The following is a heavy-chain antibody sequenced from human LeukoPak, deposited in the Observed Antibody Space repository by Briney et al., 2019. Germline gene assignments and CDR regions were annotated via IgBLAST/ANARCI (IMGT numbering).Heavy chain of an antibody. CDR1: GFTFTRYT. V-gene: IGHV3-30*04. CDR2: VLCDERKK. Sequence: GGSLRLSCAASGFTFTRYTMHWVRQAPGKGLEWVAVVLCDERKKYYADSVKGRFTLSRDNSKNTLSLQMNTLRADDTAMYYCVRDNYGGILDFWGQGTLVTVSS. J-gene: IGHJ4*02. D-gene: IGHD2-21*01. CDR3: VRDNYGGILDF.